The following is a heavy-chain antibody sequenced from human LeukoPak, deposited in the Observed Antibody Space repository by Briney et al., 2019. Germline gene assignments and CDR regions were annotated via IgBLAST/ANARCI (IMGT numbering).Heavy chain of an antibody. D-gene: IGHD3-10*01. CDR2: MNPDSGNS. J-gene: IGHJ4*02. CDR3: ARGRLVRGDYLDY. CDR1: GHTFTNFD. Sequence: ASVKVSCKASGHTFTNFDINWVRQAPGQGLEWLGWMNPDSGNSGSAHKFQGRVTMTRDTSTSTAYIELTSLRSDDTAVYFCARGRLVRGDYLDYWGQGALVTVSS. V-gene: IGHV1-8*01.